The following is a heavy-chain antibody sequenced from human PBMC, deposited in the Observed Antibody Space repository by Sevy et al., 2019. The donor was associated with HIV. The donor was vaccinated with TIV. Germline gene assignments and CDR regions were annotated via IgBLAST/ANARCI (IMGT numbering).Heavy chain of an antibody. J-gene: IGHJ4*02. D-gene: IGHD2-2*02. CDR3: ANILIDY. Sequence: GGCLRLSCVASGFSFSSYSMNWIRQAPGKGLEWVSSISSSSNYIYYADLVKGRFTISRDDAKNSLFLQMSSLRAEDTAVYYCANILIDYWGQGTVVTVSS. CDR2: ISSSSNYI. CDR1: GFSFSSYS. V-gene: IGHV3-21*01.